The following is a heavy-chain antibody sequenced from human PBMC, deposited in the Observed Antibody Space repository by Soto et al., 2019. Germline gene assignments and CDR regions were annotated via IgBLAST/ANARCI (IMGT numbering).Heavy chain of an antibody. D-gene: IGHD3-3*01. V-gene: IGHV3-11*06. CDR1: GFTFSDYY. J-gene: IGHJ4*02. CDR3: ARVGAITIFGVVIHSNFDY. CDR2: ISSSSSYT. Sequence: PGGSLRLSCAASGFTFSDYYMSWIRQAPGKGLEWVSYISSSSSYTNYADSVKGRFTISRDNAKNSLYLQMNSLRAEDTAVYYCARVGAITIFGVVIHSNFDYWGQGTLVTVSS.